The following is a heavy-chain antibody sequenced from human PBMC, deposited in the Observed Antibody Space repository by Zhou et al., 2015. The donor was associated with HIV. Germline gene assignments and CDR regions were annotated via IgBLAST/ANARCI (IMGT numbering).Heavy chain of an antibody. CDR2: LIPLSGTS. D-gene: IGHD3-10*01. Sequence: QVQLVQSGAEVKKPGSSVTVSCTASGGTFRTYAVSWLRQAPGQGLEWMGGLIPLSGTSIYAQKFHDRVSITADESMSTAFMELSSLTSEDTALYYCARSGGKSSASPDDTDYLYYAMNVWGQGTTVIVSS. V-gene: IGHV1-69*01. CDR3: ARSGGKSSASPDDTDYLYYAMNV. CDR1: GGTFRTYA. J-gene: IGHJ6*02.